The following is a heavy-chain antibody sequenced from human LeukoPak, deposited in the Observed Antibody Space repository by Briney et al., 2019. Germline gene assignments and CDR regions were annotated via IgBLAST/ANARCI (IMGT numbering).Heavy chain of an antibody. CDR2: IIPRFGTA. J-gene: IGHJ6*03. Sequence: SVKVSCKASGYTFTNYFMHWVRQAPGQGLEWMGGIIPRFGTANYAQKFQGRVTIATDDSTSTAYMELSSLRSEDTAVYYCARGPRDYYYYYMDVWGKGTTVSVSS. V-gene: IGHV1-69*05. CDR1: GYTFTNYF. CDR3: ARGPRDYYYYYMDV.